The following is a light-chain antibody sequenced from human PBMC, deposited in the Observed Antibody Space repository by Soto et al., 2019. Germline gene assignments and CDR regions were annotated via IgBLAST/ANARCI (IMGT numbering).Light chain of an antibody. CDR2: GAS. Sequence: EIVMTQSPATLSVSPGERATPSCRASQSVSSNLAWYQQKPGQAPRLLIYGASTRATGIPARFSGSGSGTEFTLTISSLQSEDFAVYYCQQYHNWPRTFGQGTKLEIK. CDR3: QQYHNWPRT. J-gene: IGKJ2*02. CDR1: QSVSSN. V-gene: IGKV3-15*01.